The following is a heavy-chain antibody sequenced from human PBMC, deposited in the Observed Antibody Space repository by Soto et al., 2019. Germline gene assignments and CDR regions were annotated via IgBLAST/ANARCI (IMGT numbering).Heavy chain of an antibody. V-gene: IGHV1-18*01. CDR1: GYTFTSYG. Sequence: QVQLVQSGAEVKKPGASVKVSCKASGYTFTSYGISWVRQAPGQGLEWMGWISAYNGNTNYAQKLQGRVTMTTDTSXSXXYMEMRSLRSDDTAVYYCARGVRGGGNYYYYGMDVWGQGTTVTVSS. J-gene: IGHJ6*02. CDR2: ISAYNGNT. CDR3: ARGVRGGGNYYYYGMDV. D-gene: IGHD3-10*01.